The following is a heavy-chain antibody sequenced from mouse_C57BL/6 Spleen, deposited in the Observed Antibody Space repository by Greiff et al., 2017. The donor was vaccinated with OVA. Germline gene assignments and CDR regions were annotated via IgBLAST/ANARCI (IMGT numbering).Heavy chain of an antibody. Sequence: VHLVESGAELVKPGASVKISCKASGYAFSSYWMNWVKQRPGKGLEWIGQIYPGDGDTNYNGKFKGKATLTADKSSSTAYMQLSSLTSEDSAVYFCAKNWAYYFDYWGQGTTLTVSS. CDR2: IYPGDGDT. D-gene: IGHD4-1*01. V-gene: IGHV1-80*01. J-gene: IGHJ2*01. CDR3: AKNWAYYFDY. CDR1: GYAFSSYW.